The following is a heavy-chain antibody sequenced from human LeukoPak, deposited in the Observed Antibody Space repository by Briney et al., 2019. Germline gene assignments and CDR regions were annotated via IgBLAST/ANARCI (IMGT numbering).Heavy chain of an antibody. J-gene: IGHJ1*01. CDR3: ARGPGDSSGWYLQH. V-gene: IGHV4-34*01. CDR1: GGSFSGYY. D-gene: IGHD6-19*01. Sequence: SETLSLTCAVYGGSFSGYYWSCIRQPPGKGLEWIGEINHSGSTNYNPSLKSRVTISVDTSKNQFSLKLSSVTAADTAVYYCARGPGDSSGWYLQHWGQGTLVTVSS. CDR2: INHSGST.